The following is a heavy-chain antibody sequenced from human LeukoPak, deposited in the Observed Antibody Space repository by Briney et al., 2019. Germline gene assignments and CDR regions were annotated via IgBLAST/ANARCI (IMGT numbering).Heavy chain of an antibody. D-gene: IGHD3-22*01. CDR3: ARDTDYYDAQNAFDI. J-gene: IGHJ3*02. CDR2: ISVNNGNT. CDR1: GYTFTNYA. V-gene: IGHV1-18*01. Sequence: ASVKVSCKASGYTFTNYAITWVRQAPGQGLEWMGWISVNNGNTNYAQKVQDRVTVTTDASTSTAYMELRSLRSDDTAMYYCARDTDYYDAQNAFDIWGQGTMVTVSS.